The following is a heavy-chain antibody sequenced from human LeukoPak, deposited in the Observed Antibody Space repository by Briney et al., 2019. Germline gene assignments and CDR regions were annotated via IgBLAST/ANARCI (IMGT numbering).Heavy chain of an antibody. CDR3: ARQAVAGLGRADY. CDR2: INPSGDST. CDR1: GYTLTSNH. Sequence: GASVKVSCKASGYTLTSNHIHWVRQAPGQGLEWMGVINPSGDSTSYAQNFQGRVTMTRDTSTSTVYMELSSLRSDDTAVYYCARQAVAGLGRADYWGQGTLVTVSS. V-gene: IGHV1-46*01. J-gene: IGHJ4*02. D-gene: IGHD6-19*01.